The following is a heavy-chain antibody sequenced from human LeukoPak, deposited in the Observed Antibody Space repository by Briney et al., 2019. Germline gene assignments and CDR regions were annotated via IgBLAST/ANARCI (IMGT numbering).Heavy chain of an antibody. D-gene: IGHD6-13*01. CDR3: AVGYSSSWFDYYYYMDV. CDR1: GGSFSSYY. V-gene: IGHV4-59*12. Sequence: SETLSLTCTVSGGSFSSYYWNWIRQPPGKGLEWIGYIHYSGGSNYNPSLKSRVTISVDTSKNQFSLKLSSVTAADTAVYYCAVGYSSSWFDYYYYMDVWGKGTTVTVSS. J-gene: IGHJ6*03. CDR2: IHYSGGS.